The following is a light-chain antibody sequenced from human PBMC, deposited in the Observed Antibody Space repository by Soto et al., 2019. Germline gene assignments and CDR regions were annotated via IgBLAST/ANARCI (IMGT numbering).Light chain of an antibody. J-gene: IGKJ1*01. CDR1: QSISSR. V-gene: IGKV1-5*01. CDR2: DAS. Sequence: DIHMTQSPSTLSASVGDRVTITCRASQSISSRVAWYQQKPGKAPKLLIHDASNLKSGVPSRFSGSGSGTEFTLTISSLQPYDFAAYYCQQFKNYPWTFGQGTKVEIK. CDR3: QQFKNYPWT.